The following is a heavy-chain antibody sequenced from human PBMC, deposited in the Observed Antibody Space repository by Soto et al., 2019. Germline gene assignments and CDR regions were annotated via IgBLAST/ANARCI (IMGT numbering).Heavy chain of an antibody. CDR3: ARSQGSSTSLEIYYYYYYGMDV. CDR2: IIPISGTA. D-gene: IGHD2-2*01. CDR1: GGTFSSYA. J-gene: IGHJ6*02. Sequence: QVQLVQSGAEVKKPGSSAKVSCKVSGGTFSSYAISWVRQAPGQGLEWMGGIIPISGTANYAQKFQGRVTITADESTSTAYMELSSLRSEDTAVYYCARSQGSSTSLEIYYYYYYGMDVWGQGTTVTVSS. V-gene: IGHV1-69*01.